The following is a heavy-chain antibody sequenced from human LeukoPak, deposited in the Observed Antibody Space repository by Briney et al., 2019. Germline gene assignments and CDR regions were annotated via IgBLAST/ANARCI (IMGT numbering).Heavy chain of an antibody. J-gene: IGHJ4*02. Sequence: GGSLRLSCVASGFTFNNYWMDWVRQAPGKGLEWVASIKPDGSQKAYVDSVKGRFTISRDNGKNSLYLQLNSLRAEHTAVYYCATDRGFASLDYWGQGTLVTVSS. D-gene: IGHD3-16*01. CDR1: GFTFNNYW. V-gene: IGHV3-7*01. CDR2: IKPDGSQK. CDR3: ATDRGFASLDY.